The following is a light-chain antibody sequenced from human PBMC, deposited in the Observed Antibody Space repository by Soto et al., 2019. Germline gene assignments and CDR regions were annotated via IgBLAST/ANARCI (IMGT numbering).Light chain of an antibody. CDR3: CSYAVNNNFWV. Sequence: QSALTQPRSVSGSPGQSVTISCTGTNSDIGGYNYVSWYQQHPGKAPKVMIYDVSRRPSGVPDRFSGSKSGNTASLTISGLQAEDESDYHCCSYAVNNNFWVFGGGTKLTVL. CDR2: DVS. J-gene: IGLJ3*02. V-gene: IGLV2-11*01. CDR1: NSDIGGYNY.